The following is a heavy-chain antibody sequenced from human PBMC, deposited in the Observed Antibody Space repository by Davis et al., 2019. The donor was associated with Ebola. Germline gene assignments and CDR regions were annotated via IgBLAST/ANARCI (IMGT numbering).Heavy chain of an antibody. CDR2: IIPIFGTA. CDR1: GGTFSSYA. J-gene: IGHJ6*02. CDR3: ARGGLRQYDFWSGYSSNYYYYGMDV. D-gene: IGHD3-3*01. Sequence: AASVQVSCKASGGTFSSYAISWVRQAPGQGLEWMGGIIPIFGTANYAQKFQGRVTITADESTSTAYMELSSLRSEDTAVYYCARGGLRQYDFWSGYSSNYYYYGMDVWGQGTTVTVSS. V-gene: IGHV1-69*13.